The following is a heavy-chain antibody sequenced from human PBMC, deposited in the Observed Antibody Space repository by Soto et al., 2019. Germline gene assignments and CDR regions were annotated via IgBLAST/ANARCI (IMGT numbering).Heavy chain of an antibody. J-gene: IGHJ3*02. Sequence: PGESLKISCQGSGYSFSNYWISWVRQMPGKGPEWVGRIDPSDSYVDYSPSFRGHVTISTDKSISTAFLQWNSLKASDAAMYFCVRLADSNDGSGYWTLEIWGRGTLVTDSS. CDR3: VRLADSNDGSGYWTLEI. V-gene: IGHV5-10-1*01. CDR1: GYSFSNYW. CDR2: IDPSDSYV. D-gene: IGHD3-22*01.